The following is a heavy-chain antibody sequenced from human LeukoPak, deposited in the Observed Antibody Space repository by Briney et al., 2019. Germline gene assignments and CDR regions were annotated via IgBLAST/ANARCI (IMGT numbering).Heavy chain of an antibody. CDR1: GYSITSGYY. CDR3: AKGTSSGWYYFDY. Sequence: PSETLSLTCIVSGYSITSGYYWGWIRQPPGKGLEWIGSIYHSGDTYYNPSLKSRVTISVDTSKNQFSLKLDSVTAADTAVYYCAKGTSSGWYYFDYWGQGTLVTVSS. V-gene: IGHV4-38-2*02. J-gene: IGHJ4*02. CDR2: IYHSGDT. D-gene: IGHD6-19*01.